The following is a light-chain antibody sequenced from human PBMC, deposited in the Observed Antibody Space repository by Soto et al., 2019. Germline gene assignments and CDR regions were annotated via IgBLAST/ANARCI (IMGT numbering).Light chain of an antibody. CDR1: QNIKSN. Sequence: ILMTQSPSTLSVSPGERATLSCRAAQNIKSNLAWYQQKPGQAPRLLIYDASTRATGISGSFSGSGSGTEFTLTISSLQSEDFETYYCQKCKVDPFTFGGGTKVDIK. CDR3: QKCKVDPFT. V-gene: IGKV3-15*01. J-gene: IGKJ4*01. CDR2: DAS.